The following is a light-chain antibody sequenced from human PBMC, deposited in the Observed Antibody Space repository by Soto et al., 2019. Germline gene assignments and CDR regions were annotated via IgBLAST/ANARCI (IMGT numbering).Light chain of an antibody. CDR3: SSYAGSNNLGV. Sequence: QSALTQPPSASGSPGQSVTISCTGTSSDGGGYNYVSWYQQHPGKAPKLMMYEVSKRPSGVPDRFSGSKSGNTASLTVSGLQAEDEADYYCSSYAGSNNLGVFGGGTKLTVL. CDR1: SSDGGGYNY. V-gene: IGLV2-8*01. CDR2: EVS. J-gene: IGLJ2*01.